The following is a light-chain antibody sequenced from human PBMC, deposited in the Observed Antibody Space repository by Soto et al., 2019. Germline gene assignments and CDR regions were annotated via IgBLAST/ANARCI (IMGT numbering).Light chain of an antibody. J-gene: IGKJ1*01. CDR2: GAS. CDR3: QEYGTSRT. CDR1: QSVSGSY. Sequence: DIVLTQSPGTLSLSPGERATLSCRASQSVSGSYLAWYQQKPGQAPRLLIYGASSRATDIPDRFSGSGSGTDFTLTISRLEPEDVAVYYWQEYGTSRTFGQGTKVEIK. V-gene: IGKV3-20*01.